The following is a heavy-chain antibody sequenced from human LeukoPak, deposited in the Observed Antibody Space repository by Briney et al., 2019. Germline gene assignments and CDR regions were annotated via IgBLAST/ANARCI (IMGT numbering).Heavy chain of an antibody. CDR3: ARALAVAASGPLDI. J-gene: IGHJ3*02. CDR1: GFTFDNHW. D-gene: IGHD6-19*01. V-gene: IGHV3-74*03. CDR2: INTDGSST. Sequence: GGSLRLSCAASGFTFDNHWIYWVRQAPGKGLVWVSRINTDGSSTTYADSVKGRFTISRDNAYNTLYLQMNSLRADDTAVYFCARALAVAASGPLDIWGQGTMATVSS.